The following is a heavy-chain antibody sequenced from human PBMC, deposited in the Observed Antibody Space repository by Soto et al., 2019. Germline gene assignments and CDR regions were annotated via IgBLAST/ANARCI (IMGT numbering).Heavy chain of an antibody. J-gene: IGHJ6*02. CDR1: GFTFSSYG. V-gene: IGHV3-30*18. CDR2: ISYDGSNK. Sequence: GGSLRLSCAASGFTFSSYGMHWVRQAPGKGLEWVAVISYDGSNKYYADSVKGRFTISRDNSKNTLYLQMNSLRAEDTAVYYCAKGHGWPTVSLYGMDVWGQGTTVTVSS. D-gene: IGHD4-17*01. CDR3: AKGHGWPTVSLYGMDV.